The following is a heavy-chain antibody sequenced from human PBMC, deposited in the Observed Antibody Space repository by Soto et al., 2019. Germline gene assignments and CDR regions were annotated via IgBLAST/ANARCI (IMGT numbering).Heavy chain of an antibody. D-gene: IGHD1-1*01. CDR2: RSSSGST. CDR3: ARQTRGLEFYNDFDP. V-gene: IGHV4-61*01. J-gene: IGHJ5*02. CDR1: GDSVSRGTYY. Sequence: QVQLQESGPGLVKPSETLSLTCSVSGDSVSRGTYYWSWIRQSPAMGLEWIAYRSSSGSTSYNPSFKSRATISLDTSKSQFSLRLRSLTAEDTAVYYCARQTRGLEFYNDFDPWGPGTLGTVS.